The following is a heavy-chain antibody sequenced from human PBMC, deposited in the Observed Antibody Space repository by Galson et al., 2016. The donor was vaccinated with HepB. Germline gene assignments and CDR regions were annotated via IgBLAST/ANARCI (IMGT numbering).Heavy chain of an antibody. J-gene: IGHJ1*01. Sequence: SVKVSCKASGYTFTNYGINWVRQAPGQGLEWMGWISGSTGNTQYAQNLQGRVTVTTDTSTSTAYMELTGLTSEDTAVYYCARGDCSVDSCYSINFFHLWGQGTLVIVSS. D-gene: IGHD2-15*01. CDR1: GYTFTNYG. CDR2: ISGSTGNT. CDR3: ARGDCSVDSCYSINFFHL. V-gene: IGHV1-18*01.